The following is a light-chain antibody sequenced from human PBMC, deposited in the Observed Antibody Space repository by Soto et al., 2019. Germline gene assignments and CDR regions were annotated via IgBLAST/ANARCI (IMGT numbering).Light chain of an antibody. V-gene: IGKV1-39*01. CDR2: GAS. J-gene: IGKJ4*01. CDR1: QSVNYY. CDR3: QQTSSTPLT. Sequence: DIQMTQFPSSLSAAVGDRVTITCLASQSVNYYLNWYQQKPGKAPKLLIYGASSLQSGVPSRFGGSGSGTDFTLSITSLQPEDFATYYCQQTSSTPLTFGGGTKVEIK.